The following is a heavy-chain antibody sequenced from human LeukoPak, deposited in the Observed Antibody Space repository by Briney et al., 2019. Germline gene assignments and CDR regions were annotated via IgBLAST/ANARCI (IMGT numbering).Heavy chain of an antibody. CDR1: GYTFTGYY. CDR2: INPNSGGT. CDR3: ASPRLHYLGSGSYLY. D-gene: IGHD3-3*01. Sequence: ASVKVSCKASGYTFTGYYMHWVRQAPGQGLEWMGWINPNSGGTNYAQKFQGWVTMTRDTSISTAYMELSRLRSDDTAVYYCASPRLHYLGSGSYLYWGQGTLVTVSS. J-gene: IGHJ4*02. V-gene: IGHV1-2*04.